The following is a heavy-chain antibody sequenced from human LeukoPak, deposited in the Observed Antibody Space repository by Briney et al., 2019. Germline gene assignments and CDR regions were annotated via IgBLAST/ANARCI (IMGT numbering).Heavy chain of an antibody. D-gene: IGHD6-19*01. CDR1: GYTFTSYA. J-gene: IGHJ4*02. CDR3: ARVSDDSGWNFDY. Sequence: ASVKVSCKASGYTFTSYAIHWVRQAPGQRLEWMGWINAGTGNRKYSQKFQDRVTITRETSATTAYMELSSLTSEDTAVYYCARVSDDSGWNFDYWGQGTLVAVSS. CDR2: INAGTGNR. V-gene: IGHV1-3*01.